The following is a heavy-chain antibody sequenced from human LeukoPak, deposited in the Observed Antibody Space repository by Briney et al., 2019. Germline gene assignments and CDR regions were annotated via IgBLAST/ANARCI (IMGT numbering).Heavy chain of an antibody. Sequence: GGFLRLSCAASGFTFSSYAMHWVRQAPGKGLEYVSAISNNGGSTYYANSVKGGFNISRDNSKNTLYLQMGSLRAEDMAVYYCVRVSGTYGYWGQGTLVTVSS. J-gene: IGHJ4*02. CDR3: VRVSGTYGY. CDR2: ISNNGGST. CDR1: GFTFSSYA. V-gene: IGHV3-64*01. D-gene: IGHD1-26*01.